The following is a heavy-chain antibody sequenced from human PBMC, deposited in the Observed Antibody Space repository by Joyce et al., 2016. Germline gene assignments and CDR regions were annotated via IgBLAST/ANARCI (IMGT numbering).Heavy chain of an antibody. CDR1: GGSISTYY. J-gene: IGHJ6*03. V-gene: IGHV4-59*01. Sequence: QVQLQESGPGLVKPSETLSLTCSVSGGSISTYYWSWIRQPPGKGLEWIGYISYSGTADYNPSLRSRVSISIDTSINQFSLRLTSVTAADTAVYFCARDLISGSSYNYDYY. D-gene: IGHD3-10*01. CDR2: ISYSGTA. CDR3: ARDLISGSSYNYDYY.